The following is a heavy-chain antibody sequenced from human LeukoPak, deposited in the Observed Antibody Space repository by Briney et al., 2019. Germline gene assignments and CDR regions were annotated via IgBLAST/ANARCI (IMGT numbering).Heavy chain of an antibody. V-gene: IGHV1-69*13. Sequence: ASVKVSCKASGGTFSSYAISWVRQAPGQGLEWMGGIIPIFGTANYAQKFQGRVTITADESTSTAYMELSSLSSEDTAVYYCARARGFVVVPAAMVRHYYYGMDVWGKGTTVTVSS. J-gene: IGHJ6*04. CDR2: IIPIFGTA. CDR1: GGTFSSYA. D-gene: IGHD2-2*01. CDR3: ARARGFVVVPAAMVRHYYYGMDV.